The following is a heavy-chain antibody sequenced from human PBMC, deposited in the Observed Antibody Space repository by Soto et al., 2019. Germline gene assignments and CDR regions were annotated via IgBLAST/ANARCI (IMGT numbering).Heavy chain of an antibody. Sequence: SVKVSCKASGGTFSSYAISWVRQAPGQGLEWMGGIIPIFGTANYAQKFQGRVTITADESTSTAYMELSSLRSEDTAVYYCARETETHRYPTGYYGMDVWGQGTTVTVSS. CDR1: GGTFSSYA. D-gene: IGHD1-1*01. CDR2: IIPIFGTA. J-gene: IGHJ6*02. CDR3: ARETETHRYPTGYYGMDV. V-gene: IGHV1-69*13.